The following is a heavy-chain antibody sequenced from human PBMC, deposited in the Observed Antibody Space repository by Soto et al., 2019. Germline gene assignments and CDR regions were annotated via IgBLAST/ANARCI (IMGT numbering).Heavy chain of an antibody. CDR2: ISGSGGST. Sequence: EVQLLESGGGLVQPGGSLRLSCAAAGVTFSIYAMSWVRQAPGKGLEWVSAISGSGGSTYYADSVKGRFTISRDNSKNTLYLQMNSLKADETAVYYCAKATRGGAATLIRDYWGQGTLVTVSS. CDR1: GVTFSIYA. CDR3: AKATRGGAATLIRDY. J-gene: IGHJ4*02. D-gene: IGHD6-13*01. V-gene: IGHV3-23*01.